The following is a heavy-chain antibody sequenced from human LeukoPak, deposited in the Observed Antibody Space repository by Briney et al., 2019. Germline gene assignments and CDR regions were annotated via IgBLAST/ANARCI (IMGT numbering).Heavy chain of an antibody. J-gene: IGHJ4*02. CDR3: ASYYYDSSAYYGPFDY. CDR2: VYYGRTT. CDR1: AASFISSSHH. D-gene: IGHD3-22*01. Sequence: SETLSLTCTVSAASFISSSHHWGWIRQSPGKGLEWIGTVYYGRTTYYNPSLKSRVTISVDTSKNQFSLKLSSVTAADTAVYYCASYYYDSSAYYGPFDYWGQGTLVTVSS. V-gene: IGHV4-39*01.